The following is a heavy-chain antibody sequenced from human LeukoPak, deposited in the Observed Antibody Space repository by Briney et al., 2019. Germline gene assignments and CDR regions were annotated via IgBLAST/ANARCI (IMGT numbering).Heavy chain of an antibody. Sequence: SETLSLTCTASGGSISSYYWSWIRQPPGKGLEWIGYIYYSGSTNYNPSLKSRVTISVDTSKNQFSLKLSSVTAADTAVYYCARASGWYGVYYYGMDVWGQGTTVTVSS. V-gene: IGHV4-59*12. D-gene: IGHD6-19*01. CDR2: IYYSGST. CDR3: ARASGWYGVYYYGMDV. J-gene: IGHJ6*02. CDR1: GGSISSYY.